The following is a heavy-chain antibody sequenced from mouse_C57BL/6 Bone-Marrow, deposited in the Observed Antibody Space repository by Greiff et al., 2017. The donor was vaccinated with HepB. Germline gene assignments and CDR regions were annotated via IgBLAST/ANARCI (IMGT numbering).Heavy chain of an antibody. D-gene: IGHD4-1*01. Sequence: VQLQQSGPELVKPGASVKISCKASGYTFTDYYMNWVKQSHGKSLEWIGDINPNNGGTSYNQKFKGKATLTVDKSSSTAYMELRSLTSEDSAVYYCARDPGTDYWGQGTTLTVSS. V-gene: IGHV1-26*01. CDR2: INPNNGGT. J-gene: IGHJ2*01. CDR1: GYTFTDYY. CDR3: ARDPGTDY.